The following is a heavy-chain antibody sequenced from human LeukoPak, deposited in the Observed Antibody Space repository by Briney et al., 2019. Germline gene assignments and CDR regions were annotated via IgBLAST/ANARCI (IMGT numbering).Heavy chain of an antibody. CDR1: GFTFSSYA. J-gene: IGHJ4*02. Sequence: GGSLRLSCAASGFTFSSYAMSWVRQAPGKGLEWVSAISGSGGSTHYADSVKGRVTISRDNSKNTVYLQMDSLRAEDTAMYYCARFVGPTAYWGQGTLVTVSS. D-gene: IGHD1-26*01. CDR2: ISGSGGST. CDR3: ARFVGPTAY. V-gene: IGHV3-23*01.